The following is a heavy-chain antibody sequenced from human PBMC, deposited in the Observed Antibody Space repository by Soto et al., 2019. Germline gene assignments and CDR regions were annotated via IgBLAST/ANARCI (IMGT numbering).Heavy chain of an antibody. Sequence: QAQLVQSGAEVKKPGSSVKVSCKASGGTFNRETFSWVRQAPGQGLQWMGRNIPVLDLADYAKKFEGRVTITADTSTTTVYLDLSGLVSDDTAVYYCARGGKLGGDLDVWGKGTPVIVSS. V-gene: IGHV1-69*02. J-gene: IGHJ6*04. CDR2: NIPVLDLA. CDR1: GGTFNRET. D-gene: IGHD3-10*01. CDR3: ARGGKLGGDLDV.